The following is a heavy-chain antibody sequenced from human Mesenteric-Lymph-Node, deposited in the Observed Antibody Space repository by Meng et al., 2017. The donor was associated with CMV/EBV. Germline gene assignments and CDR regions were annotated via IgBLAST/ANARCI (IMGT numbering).Heavy chain of an antibody. CDR2: IITLFGTQ. D-gene: IGHD5-18*01. V-gene: IGHV1-69*06. CDR1: RCTFRNYA. CDR3: ARSPQLWRSLDV. Sequence: CKASRCTFRNYAITWVHQAPGQGLEWMGGIITLFGTQHYAQKFQGRITITADKSTSTAYMELSSLRSEDTAVYYCARSPQLWRSLDVWGPGTVVTVSS. J-gene: IGHJ3*01.